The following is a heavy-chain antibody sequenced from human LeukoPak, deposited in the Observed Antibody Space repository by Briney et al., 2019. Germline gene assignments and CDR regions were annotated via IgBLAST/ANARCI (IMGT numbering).Heavy chain of an antibody. Sequence: KPGGSLRLSCAASGFTFSSYSMNWVRQAPGKGLEWVSSISSSSSYIYYADSVKGRFTISRDNAKNSLYLQMNSLRAEDTAVYYCARQIAAAGTEGNFDYWGQGTLVTVSS. CDR1: GFTFSSYS. D-gene: IGHD6-13*01. CDR2: ISSSSSYI. J-gene: IGHJ4*02. CDR3: ARQIAAAGTEGNFDY. V-gene: IGHV3-21*01.